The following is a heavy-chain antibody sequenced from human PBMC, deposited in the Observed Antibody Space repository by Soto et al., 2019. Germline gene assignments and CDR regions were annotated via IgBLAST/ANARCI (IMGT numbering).Heavy chain of an antibody. Sequence: PSETLSLTCTVSGGSISSYYWSWIRQPPGKGLEWIGYIYYGGSTNYNPSLKSRVTISVGTSKNQFSLKLSSVTAADTAVYYCARGVDYYYYGMDVWGQGTTVTVSS. CDR3: ARGVDYYYYGMDV. V-gene: IGHV4-59*01. CDR2: IYYGGST. CDR1: GGSISSYY. J-gene: IGHJ6*02.